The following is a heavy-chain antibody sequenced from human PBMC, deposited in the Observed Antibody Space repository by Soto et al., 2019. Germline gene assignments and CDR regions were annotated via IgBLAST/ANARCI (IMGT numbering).Heavy chain of an antibody. J-gene: IGHJ4*02. V-gene: IGHV4-39*01. CDR2: IYYSGST. D-gene: IGHD1-26*01. CDR1: GGSISSSSYY. Sequence: SETLSLTCTVSGGSISSSSYYWGWIRQPPGKGLEWIGSIYYSGSTYYNPSLKSRVTISVDTSKNQFSLKLSSVTAADTAVYYCARQIPYQVGVNSFDYWGRGTLVTLSS. CDR3: ARQIPYQVGVNSFDY.